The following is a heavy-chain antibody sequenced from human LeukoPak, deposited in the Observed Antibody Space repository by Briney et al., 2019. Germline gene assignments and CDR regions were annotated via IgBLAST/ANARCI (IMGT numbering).Heavy chain of an antibody. CDR2: IYYSGST. J-gene: IGHJ6*03. CDR3: ARGRSYDCGGYYYYMDV. D-gene: IGHD4-23*01. CDR1: GGSISSSSYY. Sequence: SETLSLTCTVSGGSISSSSYYWGWIRQPPGKGLEWIGSIYYSGSTYYNPSLKSRVTISVDTSKNQFSLKLSSVTAADTAVYYCARGRSYDCGGYYYYMDVWGKGTTVTVSS. V-gene: IGHV4-39*07.